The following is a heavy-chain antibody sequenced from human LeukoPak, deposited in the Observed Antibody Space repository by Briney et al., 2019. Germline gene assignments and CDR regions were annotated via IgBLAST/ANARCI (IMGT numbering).Heavy chain of an antibody. CDR3: ARARNYDILTGYSPYYFDY. V-gene: IGHV3-7*01. Sequence: PGGSLRLSCAASGFTFSSYWMSWVRQAPGKGLEWVANIKQDGSEKYYVDSVKGRFTISRDNAKNSLYLQMNSLRAEDTAVYYCARARNYDILTGYSPYYFDYWGQGTLVTVSS. CDR1: GFTFSSYW. J-gene: IGHJ4*02. CDR2: IKQDGSEK. D-gene: IGHD3-9*01.